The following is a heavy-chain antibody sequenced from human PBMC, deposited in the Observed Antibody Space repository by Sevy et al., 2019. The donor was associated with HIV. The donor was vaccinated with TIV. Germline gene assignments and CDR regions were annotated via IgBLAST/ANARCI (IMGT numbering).Heavy chain of an antibody. CDR1: GFLFRNYG. D-gene: IGHD5-18*01. J-gene: IGHJ4*02. CDR3: ARHKTAMENIDY. Sequence: GGSLRLPCAVSGFLFRNYGMHWVRQAPGKGLEWVAVIWYDGSNKNYADSVKGRFTISRDNSKNMLYLEMDSLGVEDTAVYYCARHKTAMENIDYWGQGTLVTVSS. CDR2: IWYDGSNK. V-gene: IGHV3-33*01.